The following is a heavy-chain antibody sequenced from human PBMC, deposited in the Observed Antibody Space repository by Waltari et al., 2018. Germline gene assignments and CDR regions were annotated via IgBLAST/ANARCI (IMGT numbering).Heavy chain of an antibody. J-gene: IGHJ5*02. CDR3: ATDFRSYRFP. CDR2: VDPEDGET. D-gene: IGHD1-26*01. CDR1: GYTCTACY. V-gene: IGHV1-69-2*01. Sequence: EVQLVQSGAEAKKPGALVNVSCMVSGYTCTACYMHWVQQAPGKGLEWMGLVDPEDGETIYAEKFQGRVTITADTSTDTAYMELSSLRSEDTAVYYCATDFRSYRFPWGQGTLVTVSS.